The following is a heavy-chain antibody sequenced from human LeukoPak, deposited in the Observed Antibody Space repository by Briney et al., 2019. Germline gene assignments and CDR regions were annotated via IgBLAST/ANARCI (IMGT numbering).Heavy chain of an antibody. V-gene: IGHV1-46*01. J-gene: IGHJ3*02. Sequence: ASVKVSCKASGYTFTSYYMHWLRQAPGQGLEWMGIINPSGGSTGYAQKFQGRVTMTRDTSTSTVYMELSSLRSEDTAVYYCASGAGSPDAFDIWGQGTMVTVSS. CDR1: GYTFTSYY. D-gene: IGHD3-10*01. CDR2: INPSGGST. CDR3: ASGAGSPDAFDI.